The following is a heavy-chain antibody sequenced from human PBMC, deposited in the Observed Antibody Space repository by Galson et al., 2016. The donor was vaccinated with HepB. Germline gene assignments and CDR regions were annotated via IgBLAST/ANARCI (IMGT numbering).Heavy chain of an antibody. CDR2: IYWDDDK. Sequence: PALVKPTQTLTLTCTFSGFSLSIGGVGVGWIRQPPGKALEWLALIYWDDDKRYNPSLKSGLTITKDASRNQVVLTMTNMDPVDTATYYCSHIFMINDYNRFFDYWGQGTLVIVSS. V-gene: IGHV2-5*02. CDR3: SHIFMINDYNRFFDY. D-gene: IGHD5-24*01. CDR1: GFSLSIGGVG. J-gene: IGHJ4*02.